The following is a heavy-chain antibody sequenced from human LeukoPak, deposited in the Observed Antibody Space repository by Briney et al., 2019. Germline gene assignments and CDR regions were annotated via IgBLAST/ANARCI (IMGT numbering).Heavy chain of an antibody. J-gene: IGHJ5*02. CDR1: GYRFTSYG. D-gene: IGHD2-15*01. CDR2: ISAYNGNT. CDR3: AREGYCSGGICYSTMNWFDP. V-gene: IGHV1-18*01. Sequence: ASLKVSCKASGYRFTSYGITWVRQAPGQGLEWMGWISAYNGNTNYAQNVQGRVTLTTDTSTSTAYMELSSLRSYDTAVYYCAREGYCSGGICYSTMNWFDPWGQGTLVTVSS.